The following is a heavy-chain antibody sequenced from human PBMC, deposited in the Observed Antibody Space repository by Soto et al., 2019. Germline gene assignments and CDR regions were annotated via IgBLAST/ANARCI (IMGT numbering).Heavy chain of an antibody. D-gene: IGHD3-16*01. Sequence: EVQLVESGGGLVQPGRSLRLSCTASGFTFGDYAMSWFRQAPGKGLEWVGFIRSKAYGGTTEYAASVKGRFTISRDDSKSIAYLQMNSLKTEDTAVYYCTRARTNYDYIWGSLPARGDYWGQGTLVTVSS. CDR2: IRSKAYGGTT. J-gene: IGHJ4*02. CDR1: GFTFGDYA. V-gene: IGHV3-49*03. CDR3: TRARTNYDYIWGSLPARGDY.